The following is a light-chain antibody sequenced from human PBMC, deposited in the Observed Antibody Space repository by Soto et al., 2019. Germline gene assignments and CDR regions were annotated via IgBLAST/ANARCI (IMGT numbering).Light chain of an antibody. CDR2: GAS. V-gene: IGKV3D-20*02. CDR1: QSVSSNY. Sequence: EILMTQSPATLSVSPGERATLSCRASQSVSSNYLAWYQQKPGQAPRLLIYGASSRATGIPDRFSGSGSGTDFTLTISRLEPEDFAVYYCQQRNIWPPVTFGQGTRLEIK. CDR3: QQRNIWPPVT. J-gene: IGKJ5*01.